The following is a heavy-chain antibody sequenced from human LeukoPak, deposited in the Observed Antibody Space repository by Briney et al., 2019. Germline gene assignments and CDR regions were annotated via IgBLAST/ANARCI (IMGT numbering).Heavy chain of an antibody. V-gene: IGHV3-30-3*01. CDR3: ARAKAYSTSCYDY. CDR2: ISYDGSNK. J-gene: IGHJ4*02. D-gene: IGHD2-2*01. Sequence: GGSLRLSCAASGFTFSSYAMHWVRQAPGKGLEWVAVISYDGSNKYYADSVKGRFTNSRDNSKNTLYLQMNSLRAEDTAVYYCARAKAYSTSCYDYWGQGTLVTVSS. CDR1: GFTFSSYA.